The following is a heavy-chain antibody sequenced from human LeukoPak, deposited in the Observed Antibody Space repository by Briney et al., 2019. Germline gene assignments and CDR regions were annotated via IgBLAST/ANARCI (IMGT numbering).Heavy chain of an antibody. CDR3: ARVRAGYYCDN. CDR1: GFTFSSYG. Sequence: GRSLRLSCAASGFTFSSYGMHWVRQAPGKGLEWVAVISYDGSNKYYADSVKGRFTISRDNSKNTLYPQMNSLRAEDTAVYYCARVRAGYYCDNWGQGTLVTVSS. V-gene: IGHV3-30*03. J-gene: IGHJ4*02. CDR2: ISYDGSNK.